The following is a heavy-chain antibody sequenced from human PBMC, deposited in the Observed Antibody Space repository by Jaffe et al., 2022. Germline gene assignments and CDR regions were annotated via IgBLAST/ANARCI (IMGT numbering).Heavy chain of an antibody. Sequence: QVQLQESGPGLVKPSQTLSLTCTVSGGSISSGSYYWSWIRQPAGKGLEWIGRIYTSGSTNYNPSLKSRVTISVDTSKNQFSLKLSSVTAADTAVYYCARGFDITMVRGVYNNWFDPWGQGTLVTVSS. V-gene: IGHV4-61*02. D-gene: IGHD3-10*01. CDR3: ARGFDITMVRGVYNNWFDP. CDR1: GGSISSGSYY. J-gene: IGHJ5*02. CDR2: IYTSGST.